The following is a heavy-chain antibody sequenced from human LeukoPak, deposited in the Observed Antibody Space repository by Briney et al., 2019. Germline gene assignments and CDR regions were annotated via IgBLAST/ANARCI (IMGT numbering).Heavy chain of an antibody. D-gene: IGHD4-23*01. Sequence: SETLSLTCAVYGGSFSGYYWSWIRQHPGKGLEWIGYIYYSGSTYYNPSLKSRVTISVDTSKNQFSLKLSSVTAADTAVYYCARGNSAGNYWGQGTLVTVSS. V-gene: IGHV4-31*11. CDR3: ARGNSAGNY. CDR1: GGSFSGYY. CDR2: IYYSGST. J-gene: IGHJ4*02.